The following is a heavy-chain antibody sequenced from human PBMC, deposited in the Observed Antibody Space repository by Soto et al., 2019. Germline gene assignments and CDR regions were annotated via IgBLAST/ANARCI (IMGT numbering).Heavy chain of an antibody. Sequence: QVQLVQSGAEVKKPGASVKVSCKASGYTFTSYYMHWVRQAPGQGLEWLGIINPSGGSTSYAQKFQGRVTMTRDTSTSTVYRGLSSLRSEDTAVYYCARMYPDETGGFGFWGQGTLVTVSS. J-gene: IGHJ4*02. D-gene: IGHD3-16*01. CDR1: GYTFTSYY. CDR2: INPSGGST. V-gene: IGHV1-46*01. CDR3: ARMYPDETGGFGF.